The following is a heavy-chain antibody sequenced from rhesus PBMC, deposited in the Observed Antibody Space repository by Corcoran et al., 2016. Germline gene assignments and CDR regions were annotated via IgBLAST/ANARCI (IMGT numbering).Heavy chain of an antibody. V-gene: IGHV4-99*01. CDR2: ISGASGST. Sequence: QVQLQESGPGLGKPPETLSLTCAVSGSSFSSGYSWGWIRQPPGKGLDSIGYISGASGSTYYNPSLKSRVTISQDTSKNQFSLKVTSVTAADTAVYYCARLVQGGTVKFDYWGQGVLVTVSS. CDR3: ARLVQGGTVKFDY. D-gene: IGHD5-24*01. CDR1: GSSFSSGYS. J-gene: IGHJ4*01.